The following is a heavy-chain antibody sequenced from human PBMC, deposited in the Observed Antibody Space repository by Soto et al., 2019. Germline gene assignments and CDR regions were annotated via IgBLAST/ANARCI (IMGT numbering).Heavy chain of an antibody. D-gene: IGHD3-22*01. J-gene: IGHJ4*02. CDR3: ARAHLCYDSSGYPDD. CDR2: ISYDGSNK. Sequence: GGSLRLSCAASGFTFSSYGMHWVRQAPGKGLEWVAVISYDGSNKYYADSVKGRFTISRDNSKNTRYLEVDSLRAEGGSVYLGARAHLCYDSSGYPDDWGQGTLVTVSS. CDR1: GFTFSSYG. V-gene: IGHV3-30*03.